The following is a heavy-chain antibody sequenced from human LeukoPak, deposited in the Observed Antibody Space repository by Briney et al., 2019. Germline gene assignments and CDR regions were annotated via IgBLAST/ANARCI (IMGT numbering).Heavy chain of an antibody. D-gene: IGHD3-10*02. Sequence: GGSLRLSCAVSGFTFSSYSMNWVRQAPGKGLEWVSYIRSSSRTIYYADSVKGRFTISRDNAKNSLYLQMNSLRAEDTAVYYCAELGITMIGGVWGKGTTVTISS. CDR2: IRSSSRTI. V-gene: IGHV3-48*04. CDR1: GFTFSSYS. J-gene: IGHJ6*04. CDR3: AELGITMIGGV.